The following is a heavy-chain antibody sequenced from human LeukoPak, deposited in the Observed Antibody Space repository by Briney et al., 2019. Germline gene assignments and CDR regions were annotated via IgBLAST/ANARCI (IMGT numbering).Heavy chain of an antibody. J-gene: IGHJ4*02. Sequence: SETLSLTCAVYGGSFSGYYWSWIRQPPGKGLGWIGEINHSGSTNYNPSLKSRVTISVDTSKNQFSLKLSSVTAADTAVYYCARGGRIAARYFDYWGQGTLVTVSS. CDR3: ARGGRIAARYFDY. CDR1: GGSFSGYY. D-gene: IGHD6-6*01. V-gene: IGHV4-34*01. CDR2: INHSGST.